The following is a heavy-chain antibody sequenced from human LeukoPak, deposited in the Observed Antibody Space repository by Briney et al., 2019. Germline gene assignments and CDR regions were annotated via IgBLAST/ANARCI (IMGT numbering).Heavy chain of an antibody. CDR2: INPNSGGT. CDR3: ARGYYDILTGYLYFDY. Sequence: ASVKVSCKASGYTFTGYYMHWVRQAPGQGLEWMGWINPNSGGTNYAQKFQGRVTMTRDTSISTAYMELSRLRSDDTAVYYCARGYYDILTGYLYFDYWGQGTLVTVSS. J-gene: IGHJ4*02. V-gene: IGHV1-2*02. D-gene: IGHD3-9*01. CDR1: GYTFTGYY.